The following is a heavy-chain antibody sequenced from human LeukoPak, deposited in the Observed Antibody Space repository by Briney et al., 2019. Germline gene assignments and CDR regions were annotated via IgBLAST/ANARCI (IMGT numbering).Heavy chain of an antibody. CDR2: ISYTGST. CDR1: GGSVSSYY. CDR3: ARVAWGTYRSQYYFDY. V-gene: IGHV4-59*02. J-gene: IGHJ4*02. D-gene: IGHD3-16*02. Sequence: SETLSLTCTVSGGSVSSYYWSWIRQPPGKGLECIGYISYTGSTNYNPSLKSRVTISVDTSNNLFSLKLRSVTAADTAVYYCARVAWGTYRSQYYFDYWGQGTLVTVSS.